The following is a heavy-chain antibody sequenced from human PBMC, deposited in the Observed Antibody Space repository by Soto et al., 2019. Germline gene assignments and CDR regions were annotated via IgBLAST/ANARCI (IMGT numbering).Heavy chain of an antibody. CDR3: ARDVRVARILAAS. J-gene: IGHJ5*02. CDR2: INHSGSS. V-gene: IGHV4-34*01. CDR1: GVTFSGYD. Sequence: ASATRCLTCAFYGVTFSGYDLSWIRQHHGKGLEWIGEINHSGSSNYNPALKSRVTISVDSSKNQFPQKLSSVTAADTVFYYAARDVRVARILAASWGQGTLVTVSS.